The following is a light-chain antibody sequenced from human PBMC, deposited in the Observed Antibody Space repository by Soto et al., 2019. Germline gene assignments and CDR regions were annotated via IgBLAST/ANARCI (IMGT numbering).Light chain of an antibody. CDR3: LQADTFPIT. V-gene: IGKV1D-12*01. J-gene: IGKJ5*01. CDR2: AAS. Sequence: DIQMTQSPSSVSASVGDRVTISCQASQGISRSLAWYQQKPGKAPKLLIYAASSLQSGVPSRFSGSGFGTDFTLTISSLQPEDSAIYYCLQADTFPITFGQGTRLEI. CDR1: QGISRS.